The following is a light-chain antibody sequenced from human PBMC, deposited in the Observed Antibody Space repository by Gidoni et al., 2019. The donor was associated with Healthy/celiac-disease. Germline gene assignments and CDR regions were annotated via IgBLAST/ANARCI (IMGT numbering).Light chain of an antibody. V-gene: IGKV1-39*01. J-gene: IGKJ4*01. CDR2: AAS. CDR1: QSISSY. CDR3: QQSYSTPLT. Sequence: DIQMPQSPSSLSASVGDRVTITCRASQSISSYLNWYQQKPGKAPKLLIYAASSVQRGVPSRFSGSGSVTDFTLTISSLQPEDFATYYCQQSYSTPLTFGGGTKVEIK.